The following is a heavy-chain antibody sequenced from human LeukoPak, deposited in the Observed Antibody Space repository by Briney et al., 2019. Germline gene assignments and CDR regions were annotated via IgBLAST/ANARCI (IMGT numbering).Heavy chain of an antibody. CDR3: AKGIYSSGWSYFDY. CDR1: GFTFSTYA. V-gene: IGHV3-23*01. D-gene: IGHD6-19*01. CDR2: ISGSGDST. J-gene: IGHJ4*01. Sequence: PGGSLRLSCAASGFTFSTYAMSWVRQAPGKGLEWVSAISGSGDSTYYADSVKGRFTISRDNSKDTLYLQMNSLRAEDTAVYYCAKGIYSSGWSYFDYWGHGTLVTVSS.